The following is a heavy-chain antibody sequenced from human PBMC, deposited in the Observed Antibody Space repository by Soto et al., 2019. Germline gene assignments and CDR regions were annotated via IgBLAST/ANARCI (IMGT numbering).Heavy chain of an antibody. CDR3: AREQPNRGMDV. J-gene: IGHJ6*02. CDR2: ISSSSSYI. V-gene: IGHV3-21*01. CDR1: GFTFSSYS. Sequence: XGSLRLSCAASGFTFSSYSMNWVRQAPGKGLEWVSSISSSSSYIYYADSVKGRFTISRDNAKNSLYLQMNSLRAEDTAVYYCAREQPNRGMDVWGQGTTVTVSS.